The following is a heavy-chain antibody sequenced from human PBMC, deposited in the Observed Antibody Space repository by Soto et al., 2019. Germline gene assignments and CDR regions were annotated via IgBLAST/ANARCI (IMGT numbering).Heavy chain of an antibody. D-gene: IGHD3-22*01. J-gene: IGHJ4*02. V-gene: IGHV5-51*01. Sequence: PGESLKISCKGSGYSFTSYWIGWVRQMPGKGLEWMGIIYPGDPDTRYSPSFQGQVTISADKSISTAYLQWSSLKASDTAMYYCARLRYYDSSGYGPFDYWGQGTLVTVSS. CDR3: ARLRYYDSSGYGPFDY. CDR1: GYSFTSYW. CDR2: IYPGDPDT.